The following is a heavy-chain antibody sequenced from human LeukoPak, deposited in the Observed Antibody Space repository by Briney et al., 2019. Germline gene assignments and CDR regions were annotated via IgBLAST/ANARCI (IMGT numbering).Heavy chain of an antibody. J-gene: IGHJ3*02. Sequence: GGSLRLSCAASGFTFSSYGMHWVRQAPGKGLEWVAVISYDGSNKYYADSVKGRFTISRDNSKNTLYLQMNSPRAEDTAVYYCAKAYSSDAFDIWGQGTMVTVSS. V-gene: IGHV3-30*18. CDR3: AKAYSSDAFDI. CDR2: ISYDGSNK. D-gene: IGHD3-22*01. CDR1: GFTFSSYG.